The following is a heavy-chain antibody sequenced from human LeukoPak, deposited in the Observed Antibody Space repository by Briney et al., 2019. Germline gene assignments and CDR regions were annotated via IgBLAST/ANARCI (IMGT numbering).Heavy chain of an antibody. V-gene: IGHV3-66*01. CDR1: GFTVSTSY. CDR3: ARGPKPKITMIVVDLPYYYYGMDV. D-gene: IGHD3-22*01. Sequence: GGSLRLSCAASGFTVSTSYMNWVRQAPGKGLEWVSLIYRGGSTNYADSVKGRFTISRDNSKNTLYLQMNSLRAEDTAVYYCARGPKPKITMIVVDLPYYYYGMDVWGQGTTVTVSS. J-gene: IGHJ6*02. CDR2: IYRGGST.